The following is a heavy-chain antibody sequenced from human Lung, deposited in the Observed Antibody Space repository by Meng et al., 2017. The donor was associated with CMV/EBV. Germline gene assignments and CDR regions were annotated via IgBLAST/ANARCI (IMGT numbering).Heavy chain of an antibody. CDR1: GYTFTAYY. CDR3: ARERLLREPPYYGMDV. D-gene: IGHD3-10*01. V-gene: IGHV1-2*02. J-gene: IGHJ6*02. CDR2: INPSSGGT. Sequence: AXVXVSXXASGYTFTAYYMHWVRQAPGQGLEWMGWINPSSGGTIYAQNFQGRVTMTTDTSNSTAYMEVSRLTSDDTAVYYCARERLLREPPYYGMDVWGQGTTVXVSS.